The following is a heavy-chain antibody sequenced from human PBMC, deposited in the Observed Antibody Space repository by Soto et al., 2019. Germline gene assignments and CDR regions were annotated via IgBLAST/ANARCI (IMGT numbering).Heavy chain of an antibody. V-gene: IGHV6-1*01. CDR1: GDSVSSNSAA. Sequence: SQTLSLTCAISGDSVSSNSAAWNWIRQSPSRGLEWPGRTYYRSKWYNDYAVSVKSRITINPDTSKNQFSLQLNSVTPEDTAVYYCARDRAALSGLLRWFDPWGQGTLVTVSS. CDR2: TYYRSKWYN. D-gene: IGHD6-6*01. CDR3: ARDRAALSGLLRWFDP. J-gene: IGHJ5*02.